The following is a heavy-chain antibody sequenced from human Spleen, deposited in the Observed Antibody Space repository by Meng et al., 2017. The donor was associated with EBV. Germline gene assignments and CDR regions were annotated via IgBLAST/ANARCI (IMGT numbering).Heavy chain of an antibody. CDR3: ARQPSDGSH. J-gene: IGHJ4*02. CDR1: GYIFMSYS. V-gene: IGHV1-3*01. Sequence: VQSGIEVKKPGASVQISCQASGYIFMSYSMYWVRQPPGQRLEWMGWISGGNGDIRYSQKFQGRVTITRDTSATTDYMEVTNLTLEDTAVYYCARQPSDGSHWGQGTLVTVSS. D-gene: IGHD3-10*01. CDR2: ISGGNGDI.